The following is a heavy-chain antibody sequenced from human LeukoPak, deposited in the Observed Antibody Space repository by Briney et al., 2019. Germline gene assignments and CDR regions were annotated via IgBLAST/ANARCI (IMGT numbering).Heavy chain of an antibody. D-gene: IGHD2-15*01. V-gene: IGHV3-15*01. CDR3: TKVSATYSFDL. CDR1: GLNFRHDW. CDR2: IKSKTDGETR. Sequence: GGSLRLSCAASGLNFRHDWMNWVRQAPGKGLEWVGRIKSKTDGETRDYATAVKGRFSISRDDLKNTVYLQMNSLKTEDTAVYYCTKVSATYSFDLWGQGTLVTVSS. J-gene: IGHJ5*02.